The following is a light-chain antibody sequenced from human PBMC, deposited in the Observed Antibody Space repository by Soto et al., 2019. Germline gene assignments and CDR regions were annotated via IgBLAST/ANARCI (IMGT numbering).Light chain of an antibody. CDR2: NDF. J-gene: IGLJ1*01. CDR1: NIAGKS. V-gene: IGLV3-21*02. Sequence: SYELTQPPSVSVAPGQTARLTCGGNNIAGKSVHWYQQKPGQAPVLVVYNDFDRPSGIPERFSGSKSGTSASLAITGLQAEDEADYFCQSYDHSLGGSGVFGTGTKLTVL. CDR3: QSYDHSLGGSGV.